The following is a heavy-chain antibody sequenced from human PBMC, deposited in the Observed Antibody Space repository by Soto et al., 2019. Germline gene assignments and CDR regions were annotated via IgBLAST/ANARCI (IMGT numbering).Heavy chain of an antibody. J-gene: IGHJ6*02. CDR2: ISSSSSYI. Sequence: PGGSLRLSCAASGFTFSSYSMNWVRQAPGKGLEWVSSISSSSSYIYYADSVKGRFTISRDNAKNSLYLQMNSLRAEDTAVYYCATGAHTAYSYYGMDVRGQGTTVTVSS. D-gene: IGHD2-21*02. CDR3: ATGAHTAYSYYGMDV. V-gene: IGHV3-21*01. CDR1: GFTFSSYS.